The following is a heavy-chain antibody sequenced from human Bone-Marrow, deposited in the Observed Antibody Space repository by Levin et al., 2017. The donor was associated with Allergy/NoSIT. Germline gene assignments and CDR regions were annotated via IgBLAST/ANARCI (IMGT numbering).Heavy chain of an antibody. Sequence: PSETLSLTCTVSGGSISSYYWSWIRQPAGKGLEWIGRIYTSGSTNYNPSLKSRVTMSVDTSKNQFSLKLSSVTAADTAVYYCARDSPYYYDSSGYPEFRYWGQGTLVTVSS. J-gene: IGHJ4*02. CDR1: GGSISSYY. V-gene: IGHV4-4*07. CDR2: IYTSGST. CDR3: ARDSPYYYDSSGYPEFRY. D-gene: IGHD3-22*01.